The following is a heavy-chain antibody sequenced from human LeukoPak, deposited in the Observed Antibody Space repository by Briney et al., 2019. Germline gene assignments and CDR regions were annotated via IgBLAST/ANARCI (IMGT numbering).Heavy chain of an antibody. V-gene: IGHV4-34*01. J-gene: IGHJ4*02. CDR2: INHSGST. Sequence: SETLSLTCAVYGGSFSGYYWSWIRQPPGKGLEWIGEINHSGSTNYNPSLKSRVTISVDTSKNQFSLKLSSVPAEDTAVYYCARVGPAPSPKPGYFDYWGQGTLVTVSS. CDR1: GGSFSGYY. CDR3: ARVGPAPSPKPGYFDY. D-gene: IGHD2-2*01.